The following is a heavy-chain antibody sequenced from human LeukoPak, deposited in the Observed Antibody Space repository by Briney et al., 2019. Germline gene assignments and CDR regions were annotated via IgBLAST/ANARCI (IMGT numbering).Heavy chain of an antibody. CDR2: IKSKTDGGTT. Sequence: GGSLRLSCAASGFTFSSAWMSWVRQAPGKGLEWVGRIKSKTDGGTTDYAAPVKGRFTISRDDSKKTLYLQMKSMKTEDTSVYYCTPDRTSGSSGPEIDYWGQGTLVTVSS. CDR1: GFTFSSAW. D-gene: IGHD3-22*01. V-gene: IGHV3-15*01. CDR3: TPDRTSGSSGPEIDY. J-gene: IGHJ4*02.